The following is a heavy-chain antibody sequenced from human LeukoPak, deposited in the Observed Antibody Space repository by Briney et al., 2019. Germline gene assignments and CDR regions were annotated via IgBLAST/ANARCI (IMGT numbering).Heavy chain of an antibody. CDR2: IYYSGST. J-gene: IGHJ3*02. D-gene: IGHD2-2*01. V-gene: IGHV4-61*01. Sequence: SETLSLTCTVSGYSISSSYYWSWIRQPPGKGLEWIGYIYYSGSTNYNPSLKSRVTISVDTSKNQFSLKLSSVTAADTAVYYCARGKASAFDIWGQGTMVTVSS. CDR1: GYSISSSYY. CDR3: ARGKASAFDI.